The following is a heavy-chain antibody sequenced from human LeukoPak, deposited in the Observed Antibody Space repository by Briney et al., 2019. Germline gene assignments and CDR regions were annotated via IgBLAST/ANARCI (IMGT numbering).Heavy chain of an antibody. V-gene: IGHV3-15*07. D-gene: IGHD3-22*01. CDR2: IRSNSDGGTI. CDR1: GFTFSNVW. J-gene: IGHJ5*02. CDR3: ATDFYDST. Sequence: GGSLRLSCATSGFTFSNVWMNWVRQAPGKGLEWVGRIRSNSDGGTIDYAAPVKGRFTLSRDDSKTTLYLQMNSLQTEDTAVYYCATDFYDSTWGQGTLVTVSS.